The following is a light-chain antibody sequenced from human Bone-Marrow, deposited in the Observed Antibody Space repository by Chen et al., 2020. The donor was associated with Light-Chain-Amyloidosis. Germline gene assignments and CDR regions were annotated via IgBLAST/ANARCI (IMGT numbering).Light chain of an antibody. CDR3: QSADSSGTYEVI. V-gene: IGLV3-25*03. Sequence: SYELTHPPSVSVSPGPTARTPCSGDDLLTKYAYWYQQKPGQAPVLVIHRDTERPSGISERFSGSSSGTTATLTISGVQAEDEADYHCQSADSSGTYEVIFGGGTKLTVL. J-gene: IGLJ2*01. CDR2: RDT. CDR1: DLLTKY.